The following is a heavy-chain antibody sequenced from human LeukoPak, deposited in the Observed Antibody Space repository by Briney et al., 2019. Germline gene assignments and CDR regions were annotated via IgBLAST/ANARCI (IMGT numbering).Heavy chain of an antibody. V-gene: IGHV3-23*01. D-gene: IGHD2-8*01. CDR3: AKVAVGPLSRPTHVALYYGMDV. CDR1: GFTFNKFA. J-gene: IGHJ6*02. CDR2: IGCSGATI. Sequence: GGSLRLSCEASGFTFNKFAMSWVRQAPGKGPEWVSGIGCSGATIFYADSVKGRYTISRDNSKNTVYLEMNNLRAEDTAIYYCAKVAVGPLSRPTHVALYYGMDVWGQGTTVTVSS.